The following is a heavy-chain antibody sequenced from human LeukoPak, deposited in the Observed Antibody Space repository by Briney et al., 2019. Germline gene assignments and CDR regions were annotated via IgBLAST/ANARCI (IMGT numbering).Heavy chain of an antibody. D-gene: IGHD6-13*01. CDR2: IYPGDSDT. CDR3: AKHIPADGTFDC. CDR1: GYSFTSYW. Sequence: GESLKISCQGSGYSFTSYWIAWVRQMPGKGLEWMGLIYPGDSDTRFSPSFQGQVTISADRSISTAYLQWSSLKASDSAMYYCAKHIPADGTFDCWGQGTLVTVSS. V-gene: IGHV5-51*01. J-gene: IGHJ4*02.